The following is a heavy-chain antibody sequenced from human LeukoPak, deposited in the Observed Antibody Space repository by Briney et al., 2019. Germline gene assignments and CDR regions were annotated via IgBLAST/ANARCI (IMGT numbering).Heavy chain of an antibody. Sequence: SETLSLTCAVYGGSFSGYYWSWIRQPAGTALEWIGRIYTSGTITYNPSLKSRVTMSVDTSKNQFSLKLSSVTAADTAVYYCARDSGTTGEVKFDPWGQGTLVTVSS. CDR3: ARDSGTTGEVKFDP. J-gene: IGHJ5*02. CDR1: GGSFSGYY. V-gene: IGHV4-4*07. CDR2: IYTSGTI. D-gene: IGHD3-10*01.